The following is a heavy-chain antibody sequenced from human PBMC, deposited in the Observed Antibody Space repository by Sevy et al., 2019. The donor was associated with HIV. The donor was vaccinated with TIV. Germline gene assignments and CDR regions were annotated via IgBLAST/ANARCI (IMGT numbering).Heavy chain of an antibody. Sequence: ASVKVSCKVSGDAIIDLFIHWLRQAPGKGLEWMGGFDPDHGEPNYEEDFQGRVTMTEDTSAKTAFMHLSNLSSGDTAVYYCERASGDDYSRFNFWGQGTLVTVSS. CDR2: FDPDHGEP. CDR3: ERASGDDYSRFNF. J-gene: IGHJ4*02. D-gene: IGHD6-13*01. V-gene: IGHV1-24*01. CDR1: GDAIIDLF.